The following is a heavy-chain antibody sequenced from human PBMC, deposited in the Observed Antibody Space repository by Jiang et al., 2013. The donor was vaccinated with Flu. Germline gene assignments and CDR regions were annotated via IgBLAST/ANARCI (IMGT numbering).Heavy chain of an antibody. CDR1: GYSFTNYW. J-gene: IGHJ4*02. V-gene: IGHV5-51*01. CDR2: IYPGDSNT. Sequence: VKKPGESLKISCKGSGYSFTNYWIGWVRQMPGKGLEWMGIIYPGDSNTRYSPSFQGQVTLSADKSISTAYLQWSSLKASDTAIYYCARLHYSSSPFDYWGQGTLVTVSS. CDR3: ARLHYSSSPFDY. D-gene: IGHD6-6*01.